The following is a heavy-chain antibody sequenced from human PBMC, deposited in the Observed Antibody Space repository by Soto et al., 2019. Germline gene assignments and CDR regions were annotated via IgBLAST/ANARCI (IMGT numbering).Heavy chain of an antibody. V-gene: IGHV3-23*01. D-gene: IGHD3-22*01. J-gene: IGHJ4*02. CDR3: VKEPYYDSSSYYLGGSY. CDR1: GFIVSRYA. CDR2: ISGSGGST. Sequence: GCSLRLCCAASGFIVSRYALSLVRQATGKGLEWVSAISGSGGSTYYADSVKGRFTISRDNSKNTLYHQMSSLRAEDTAVYYCVKEPYYDSSSYYLGGSYWGQGTLVTVS.